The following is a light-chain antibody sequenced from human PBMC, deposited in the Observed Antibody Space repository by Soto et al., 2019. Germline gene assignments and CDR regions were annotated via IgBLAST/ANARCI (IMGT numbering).Light chain of an antibody. CDR2: SNS. V-gene: IGLV1-44*01. Sequence: QPVLTQPPSASGTPGQRVTISCSGSSSNIGSNTVSWYQQLPGAAPKLLIYSNSNRPSWVPDRFSGSKSGSSASLAISGLQSEDEATYYCAAWDDSLNGQGVFGGGTKLTVL. J-gene: IGLJ3*02. CDR3: AAWDDSLNGQGV. CDR1: SSNIGSNT.